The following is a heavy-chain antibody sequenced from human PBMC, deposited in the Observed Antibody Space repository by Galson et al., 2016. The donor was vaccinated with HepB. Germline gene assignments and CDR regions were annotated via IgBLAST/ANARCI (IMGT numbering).Heavy chain of an antibody. Sequence: LEWVSYISSTGRTIYYADSVKGRFTLSRDNAKNSLYLQMNSLRAEDTAVYYCARDGVTTVTTANYYFDYWGQGTLVTVSS. CDR3: ARDGVTTVTTANYYFDY. J-gene: IGHJ4*02. CDR2: ISSTGRTI. V-gene: IGHV3-11*04. D-gene: IGHD4-17*01.